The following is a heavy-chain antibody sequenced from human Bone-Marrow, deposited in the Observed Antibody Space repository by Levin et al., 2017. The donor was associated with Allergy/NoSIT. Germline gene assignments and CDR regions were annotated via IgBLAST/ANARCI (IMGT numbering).Heavy chain of an antibody. D-gene: IGHD1-20*01. V-gene: IGHV3-21*01. Sequence: GGSLRLSCAASGFTFSSYSMNWVRQAPGKGLEWVSSISSSSSYIYYADSVKGRFTISRDNAKNSLYLQMNSLRAEDTAVYYCARDHMTGEYYHYYGMDVWGQGTTVTVSS. J-gene: IGHJ6*02. CDR1: GFTFSSYS. CDR3: ARDHMTGEYYHYYGMDV. CDR2: ISSSSSYI.